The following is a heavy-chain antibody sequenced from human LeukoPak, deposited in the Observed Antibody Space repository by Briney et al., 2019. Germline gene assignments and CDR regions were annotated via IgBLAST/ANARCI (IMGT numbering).Heavy chain of an antibody. CDR3: ARDATDAAYTPMNDY. Sequence: ASVKVSCKTSGYTFTNYCISWVRQAPGQGLEWMGWTSAYSGNTNYAQNLRGRVTMIIDRSTSTVHMELRSLRSDDTAVYYCARDATDAAYTPMNDYWGEGTLVTVSS. CDR2: TSAYSGNT. CDR1: GYTFTNYC. D-gene: IGHD2-15*01. V-gene: IGHV1-18*01. J-gene: IGHJ4*02.